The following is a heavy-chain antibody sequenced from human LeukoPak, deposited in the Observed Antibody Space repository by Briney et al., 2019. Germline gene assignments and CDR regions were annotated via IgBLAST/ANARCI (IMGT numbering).Heavy chain of an antibody. V-gene: IGHV3-21*01. CDR1: GFTFSSYS. Sequence: PGGSLRLSCAASGFTFSSYSMNWVRQAPGKGLEWVSSISSSSSYIYYADSVKGRFTISRDNAKNSLYLQMNSLRAEDTAVYYCARDLVPGPGGETFDYWGQGTLVTVSS. D-gene: IGHD2-2*01. CDR3: ARDLVPGPGGETFDY. CDR2: ISSSSSYI. J-gene: IGHJ4*02.